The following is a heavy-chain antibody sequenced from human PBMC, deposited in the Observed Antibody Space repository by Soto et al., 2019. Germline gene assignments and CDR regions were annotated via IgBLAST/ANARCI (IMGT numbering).Heavy chain of an antibody. CDR1: GFTVSSNY. V-gene: IGHV3-53*04. CDR3: ARDRGDIVVVPGILYKYYYYYMDV. CDR2: IYSGGST. Sequence: GGSLRLSCAASGFTVSSNYMSWVRQAPGKGLEWVSVIYSGGSTYYAGHEKGRFTISRHNSKNTQYLQMNSLRAEDTAVYYCARDRGDIVVVPGILYKYYYYYMDVWGKGTTVTVSS. D-gene: IGHD2-2*01. J-gene: IGHJ6*03.